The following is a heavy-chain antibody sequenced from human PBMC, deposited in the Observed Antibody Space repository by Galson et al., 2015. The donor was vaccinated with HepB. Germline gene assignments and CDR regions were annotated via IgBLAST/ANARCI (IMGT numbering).Heavy chain of an antibody. CDR3: ARGGGLYSGGTGVGAFDI. J-gene: IGHJ3*02. Sequence: SVKVSCKASGYTFTSYGISWVRQAPGQGLEWMGWISAYNGNTNYAQKLQGRVTMTTDTSTSTAYMELRSLRSDDTAVYYCARGGGLYSGGTGVGAFDIWGQGTMVTVSS. D-gene: IGHD1-26*01. V-gene: IGHV1-18*04. CDR1: GYTFTSYG. CDR2: ISAYNGNT.